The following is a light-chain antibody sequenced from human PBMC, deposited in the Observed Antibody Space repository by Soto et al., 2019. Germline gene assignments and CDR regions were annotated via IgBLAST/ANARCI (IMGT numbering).Light chain of an antibody. CDR1: ESDGNY. V-gene: IGKV3-11*01. J-gene: IGKJ4*01. CDR3: QQRSNWPLT. CDR2: DAS. Sequence: EIVLTQSPATLSLSPGERSTLSCRSSESDGNYLAWYQQKPGQAPRLLIHDASNRATGIPARFSGSGSGTDFTLTISSLEPEDFAVYYCQQRSNWPLTFGGGTKVEIK.